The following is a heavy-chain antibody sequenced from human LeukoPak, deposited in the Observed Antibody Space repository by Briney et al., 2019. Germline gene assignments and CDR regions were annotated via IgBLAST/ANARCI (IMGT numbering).Heavy chain of an antibody. D-gene: IGHD5-18*01. Sequence: GGSLRLSCAASGFTFSSYGMHWVRQAPGKGLEWVAVIRYDGSNKYYADSVKGRFTISRDNSKNTLYLQMNSLRAEDTAVYYCARGPSAGYNFDYWGQGTLVTVSS. CDR3: ARGPSAGYNFDY. J-gene: IGHJ4*02. CDR1: GFTFSSYG. V-gene: IGHV3-33*01. CDR2: IRYDGSNK.